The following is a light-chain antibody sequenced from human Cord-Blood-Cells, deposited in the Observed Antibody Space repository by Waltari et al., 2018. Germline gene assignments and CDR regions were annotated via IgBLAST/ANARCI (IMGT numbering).Light chain of an antibody. J-gene: IGKJ4*01. Sequence: EIVLTQSPATLSLSPGERATLSCRTSQRVSSYLAWYQQKPGQAPRLLIYDASNRATVIPARFSGSGSGTDFTLTIRSLEPEDFAVYYCQQRSNWPTFGGGTKVEIK. CDR1: QRVSSY. CDR2: DAS. CDR3: QQRSNWPT. V-gene: IGKV3-11*01.